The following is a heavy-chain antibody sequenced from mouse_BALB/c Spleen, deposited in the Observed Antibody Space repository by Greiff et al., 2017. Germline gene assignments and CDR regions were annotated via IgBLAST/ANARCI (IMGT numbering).Heavy chain of an antibody. D-gene: IGHD2-14*01. J-gene: IGHJ2*01. V-gene: IGHV1S135*01. CDR2: IDPFNGGT. CDR3: ARPYYRYDVYFDD. Sequence: EVKLQESGPELMKPGASVKISCKASGYSFTSYYMHWVKQSHGKSLEWIGYIDPFNGGTSYNQKFKGKATLTVDKSSSTAYMHLSSLTSEDSAVYYCARPYYRYDVYFDDWGQGTTLTVSS. CDR1: GYSFTSYY.